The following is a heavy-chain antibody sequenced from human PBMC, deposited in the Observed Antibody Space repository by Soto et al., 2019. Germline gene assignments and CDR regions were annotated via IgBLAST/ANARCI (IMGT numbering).Heavy chain of an antibody. CDR2: ISAYNGNT. D-gene: IGHD3-22*01. CDR3: ARDRYYYNSSGYWRAFDF. Sequence: QVQLVQSGAEVKKPGASVNVSCKASGYTFTSYGISWVRQAPGQGLEWMGWISAYNGNTNYAQKLQGRVTMTTDTSTSTAYMELRSLRSDDTAVYYCARDRYYYNSSGYWRAFDFWGQGTLVTVSS. J-gene: IGHJ4*02. CDR1: GYTFTSYG. V-gene: IGHV1-18*01.